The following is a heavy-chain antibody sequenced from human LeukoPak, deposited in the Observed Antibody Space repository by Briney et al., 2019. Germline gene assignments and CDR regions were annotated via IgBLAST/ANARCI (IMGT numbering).Heavy chain of an antibody. D-gene: IGHD4-17*01. CDR2: ISWNSGSI. J-gene: IGHJ4*02. Sequence: GRSLRLSCAASGFTFDDYAMHWVRQAPGKGLEWVSGISWNSGSIGYADSVKGRYTISRDNAKNSLYLQMNSLRAEDMALYYCAKDIRTDGDYFGGIDYWGQGTLVTVSS. V-gene: IGHV3-9*03. CDR1: GFTFDDYA. CDR3: AKDIRTDGDYFGGIDY.